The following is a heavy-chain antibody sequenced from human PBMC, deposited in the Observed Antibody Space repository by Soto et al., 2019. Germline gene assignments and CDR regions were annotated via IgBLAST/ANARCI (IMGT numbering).Heavy chain of an antibody. D-gene: IGHD1-26*01. CDR2: IYYSGST. V-gene: IGHV4-59*12. CDR1: GGSISSYY. Sequence: SETLSLTCTVSGGSISSYYWSWILQPPGKGLEWIGYIYYSGSTNYNPSLKSRVTISVDTSKNQFSLKLSSVTAADTAVYYCARVSGSYYYGMDVWGQGTTVTVSS. CDR3: ARVSGSYYYGMDV. J-gene: IGHJ6*02.